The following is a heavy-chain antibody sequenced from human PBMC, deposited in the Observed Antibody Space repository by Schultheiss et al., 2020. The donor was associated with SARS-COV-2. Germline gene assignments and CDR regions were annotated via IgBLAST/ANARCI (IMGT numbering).Heavy chain of an antibody. CDR1: GGSISSSNW. CDR3: ARDQGAAIGTQYFQH. Sequence: GSLRLSCAVSGGSISSSNWWSWVRQPPGKGLEWIGEINHSGSTNYNPSLKSRVTISVDKSKNQFSLKLSSVTAADTAVYYCARDQGAAIGTQYFQHWGQGTLVTVSS. J-gene: IGHJ1*01. CDR2: INHSGST. D-gene: IGHD2-2*01. V-gene: IGHV4-4*02.